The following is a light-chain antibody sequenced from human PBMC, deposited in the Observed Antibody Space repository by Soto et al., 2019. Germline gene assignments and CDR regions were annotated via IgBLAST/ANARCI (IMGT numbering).Light chain of an antibody. Sequence: QSALTQPPSASGSPGQSVTISCTGASSDVGGYSYVSWYQQHPGKAPKLMIYEVNKRPSGVPDHFSGSKSGNTASLTVAGPQAEDEADYYCSSYTGSNHVVFGGGTKLTVL. CDR1: SSDVGGYSY. V-gene: IGLV2-8*01. CDR3: SSYTGSNHVV. CDR2: EVN. J-gene: IGLJ2*01.